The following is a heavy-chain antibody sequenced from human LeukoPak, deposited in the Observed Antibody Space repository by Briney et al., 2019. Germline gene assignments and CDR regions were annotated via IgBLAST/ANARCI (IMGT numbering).Heavy chain of an antibody. CDR1: GGTFSSYA. CDR3: AREATSSSWYVNWFDP. J-gene: IGHJ5*02. V-gene: IGHV1-69*13. Sequence: ASVKVSCKASGGTFSSYAISWVRQAPGPGLEWMGGIIPIFGTANYAQKFQGRVTITADESTSTAYMELSSLRSEDTAVYYCAREATSSSWYVNWFDPWGQGTLVTVSS. D-gene: IGHD6-13*01. CDR2: IIPIFGTA.